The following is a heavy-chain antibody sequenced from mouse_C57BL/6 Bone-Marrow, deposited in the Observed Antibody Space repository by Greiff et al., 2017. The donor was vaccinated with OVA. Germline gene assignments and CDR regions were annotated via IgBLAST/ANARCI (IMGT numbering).Heavy chain of an antibody. J-gene: IGHJ4*01. CDR3: ARNFVTTVVADAMDY. V-gene: IGHV1-20*01. D-gene: IGHD1-1*01. Sequence: VQLQQSGPELVKPGDSVKISCKASGYSFTGYFMNWVMQSHGKSLEWIGRINPYNGDTFYNQKFKGKATLTVDKSSSTAHMELRSLTSEDSAVYYCARNFVTTVVADAMDYWGQGTSVTVSS. CDR1: GYSFTGYF. CDR2: INPYNGDT.